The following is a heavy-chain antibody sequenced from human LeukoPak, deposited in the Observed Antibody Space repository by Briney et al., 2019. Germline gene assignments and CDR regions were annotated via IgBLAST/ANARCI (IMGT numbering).Heavy chain of an antibody. D-gene: IGHD3-22*01. CDR1: GNYW. J-gene: IGHJ4*02. Sequence: GGSRRLSCAASGNYWMHWVRQAPGKGLVWVSHINSDGSWTSYADSVKGRFTISKDNAKNTVYLQMNSLRAEDTAVYYCAREGYYDSSGYPDPYDYWGQGTLVTVSS. CDR2: INSDGSWT. V-gene: IGHV3-74*01. CDR3: AREGYYDSSGYPDPYDY.